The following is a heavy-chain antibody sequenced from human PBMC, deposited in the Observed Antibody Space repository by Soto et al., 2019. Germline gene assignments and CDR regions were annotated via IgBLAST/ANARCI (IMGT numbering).Heavy chain of an antibody. CDR2: IIPIFGTA. Sequence: QVQLVQSGAEVKKPGSSVKVSCKASGGTFSSYAISWVRQAPGQGLEWMGGIIPIFGTANYAQKFQGRSPITGDESTSGAYMELSSLRSEDTAVYYCSRDQSGYDYHYYGMDVWGQGTTVTVSS. CDR1: GGTFSSYA. J-gene: IGHJ6*02. CDR3: SRDQSGYDYHYYGMDV. D-gene: IGHD5-12*01. V-gene: IGHV1-69*12.